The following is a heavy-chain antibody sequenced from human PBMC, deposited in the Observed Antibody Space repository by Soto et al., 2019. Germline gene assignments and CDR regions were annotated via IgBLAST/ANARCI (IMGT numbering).Heavy chain of an antibody. D-gene: IGHD2-15*01. CDR3: ANLAQNYYPYMDV. V-gene: IGHV3-11*01. CDR1: GFSFSDYD. Sequence: GGSVRLSCAASGFSFSDYDMSWIRQAPGKGLEWVSLISTSGSSTDYADSVKGRFTISRDNAKNSLSLQMNSLRAEDTAVYYCANLAQNYYPYMDVWGKGTTVTVSS. J-gene: IGHJ6*03. CDR2: ISTSGSST.